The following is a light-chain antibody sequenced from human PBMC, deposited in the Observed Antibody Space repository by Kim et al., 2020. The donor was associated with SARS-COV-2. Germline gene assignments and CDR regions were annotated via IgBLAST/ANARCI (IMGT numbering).Light chain of an antibody. Sequence: VTISCSGGSSNIGSSFDVHWYQQLPGKAPKLLIYGNDNRPSGVPDRFSGSKSGASASLAITGLQTDDEADYFCQSFDSSLSGWVFGGGTQLTVL. J-gene: IGLJ3*02. CDR3: QSFDSSLSGWV. CDR1: SSNIGSSFD. V-gene: IGLV1-40*03. CDR2: GND.